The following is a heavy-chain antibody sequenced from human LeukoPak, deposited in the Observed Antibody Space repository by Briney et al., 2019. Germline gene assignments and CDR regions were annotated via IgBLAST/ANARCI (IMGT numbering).Heavy chain of an antibody. Sequence: GASVKVSCKASGYTFTGYHIHWVRQAPGQGLEWMGRINPYSGDTNFAQKFQGRVTMTTDTSISTAYMELSSLTSDDTAVYYCARQAATGAWLDPWGQGTLVTVSS. V-gene: IGHV1-2*06. J-gene: IGHJ5*02. CDR1: GYTFTGYH. D-gene: IGHD6-25*01. CDR3: ARQAATGAWLDP. CDR2: INPYSGDT.